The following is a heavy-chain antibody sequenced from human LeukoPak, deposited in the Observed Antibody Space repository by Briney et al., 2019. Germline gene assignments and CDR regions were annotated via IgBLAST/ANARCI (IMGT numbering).Heavy chain of an antibody. CDR3: ARALGGVVVPAAPRDSYYYYYYMDV. V-gene: IGHV4-59*01. CDR2: IYYSGST. D-gene: IGHD2-2*01. Sequence: SETLSLTCTVSGGSISSYYWSWIRQPPGKGLEWIGYIYYSGSTNYNPSLKSRVTISVDTSKNQFSLKLSSVTAADTAVYYCARALGGVVVPAAPRDSYYYYYYMDVWGKGTTVTVSS. J-gene: IGHJ6*03. CDR1: GGSISSYY.